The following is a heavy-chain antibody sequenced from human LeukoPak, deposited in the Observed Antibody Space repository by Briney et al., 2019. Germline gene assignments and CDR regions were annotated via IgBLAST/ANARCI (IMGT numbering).Heavy chain of an antibody. Sequence: PSETLSLTCAVYGGSFSGYSWNWIRQPPGKGLEWIGEIDHGGSANYNPSLKSRVTISVDTSKNQFSLRLSSLTAADTAVYCCARGRVVAAPFRFWGQGTLVTVSS. J-gene: IGHJ4*02. D-gene: IGHD6-25*01. CDR3: ARGRVVAAPFRF. CDR1: GGSFSGYS. V-gene: IGHV4-34*01. CDR2: IDHGGSA.